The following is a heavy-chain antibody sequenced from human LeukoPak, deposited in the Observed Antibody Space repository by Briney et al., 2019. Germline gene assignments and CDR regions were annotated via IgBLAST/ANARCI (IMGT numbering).Heavy chain of an antibody. D-gene: IGHD3-22*01. CDR1: GGSFSGYY. CDR2: INHSGST. Sequence: SETLSLTCAVYGGSFSGYYWSWIRQPPGKGLEWIGEINHSGSTNYNPSLKSRVTISVDTSKNQFSLKLSSVTAADTAVYYCARGRFAHYHYDSSGQSPGYAFDIWGQGTMVTVSS. V-gene: IGHV4-34*01. CDR3: ARGRFAHYHYDSSGQSPGYAFDI. J-gene: IGHJ3*02.